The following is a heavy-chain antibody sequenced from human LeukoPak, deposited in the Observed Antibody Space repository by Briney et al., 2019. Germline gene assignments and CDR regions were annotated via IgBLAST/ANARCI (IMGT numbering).Heavy chain of an antibody. J-gene: IGHJ4*02. V-gene: IGHV1-18*04. CDR2: ISAYNGNT. CDR3: ARDFNRGYLVRGVTFPPFFDY. CDR1: GYTFTGHY. D-gene: IGHD3-10*01. Sequence: VASVKVSCKASGYTFTGHYMHWVRQAPGQGLEWMGWISAYNGNTNYAQKLQGRVTMTTDTSTSTAYMELRSLRSDDTAVYYCARDFNRGYLVRGVTFPPFFDYWGQGTLVTVSS.